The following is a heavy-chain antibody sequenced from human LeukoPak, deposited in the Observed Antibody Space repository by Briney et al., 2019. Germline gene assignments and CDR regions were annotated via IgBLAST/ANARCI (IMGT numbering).Heavy chain of an antibody. D-gene: IGHD2-2*01. CDR2: VYYTGNT. CDR3: ARLVPAAIHFDY. Sequence: SETLSLTCTVSGGSISSYYWGWIRQPPGKGLEWIGYVYYTGNTNYNPSLKSRVTISPDTSKNQFSLRLSSVTAADTAVYYCARLVPAAIHFDYWGQGTLVTVSS. V-gene: IGHV4-59*08. J-gene: IGHJ4*02. CDR1: GGSISSYY.